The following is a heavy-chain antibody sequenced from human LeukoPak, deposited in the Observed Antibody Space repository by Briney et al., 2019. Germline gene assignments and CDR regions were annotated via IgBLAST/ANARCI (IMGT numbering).Heavy chain of an antibody. J-gene: IGHJ4*02. CDR3: ARHLYGGNRTPLGY. V-gene: IGHV4-38-2*01. CDR1: GYSISSGYY. D-gene: IGHD4-23*01. Sequence: SETLSLTCAVSGYSISSGYYWGWIRQPPGKGLEWIGSIYHSGSTYYNPSLKSRVTISVDTSKNQFSLKLSSVTAADTAVYYCARHLYGGNRTPLGYWGQGTLVTVSS. CDR2: IYHSGST.